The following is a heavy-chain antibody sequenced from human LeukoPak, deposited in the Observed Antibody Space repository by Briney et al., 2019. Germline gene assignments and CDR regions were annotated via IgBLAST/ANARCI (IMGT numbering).Heavy chain of an antibody. CDR3: ARVESYITGDAFDI. Sequence: GESLKISCKGSGYSFTSYWIGWVRQMPGKGLEWMGIIYPGDSDTRYSPSFQGQVTISADKSITAYLQWSSLTASDTAMYYCARVESYITGDAFDIWGQGTMVTVSS. CDR2: IYPGDSDT. J-gene: IGHJ3*02. CDR1: GYSFTSYW. D-gene: IGHD1-26*01. V-gene: IGHV5-51*01.